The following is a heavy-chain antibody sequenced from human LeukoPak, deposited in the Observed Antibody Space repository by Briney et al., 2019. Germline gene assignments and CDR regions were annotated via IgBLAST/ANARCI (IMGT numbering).Heavy chain of an antibody. CDR2: IYSGGST. D-gene: IGHD3-22*01. CDR1: GFTVSSNY. V-gene: IGHV3-53*01. Sequence: PGGSLRLSCAASGFTVSSNYMSWVRQAPGKGLEWVSVIYSGGSTYYADSVKGRFTISRDNSKNTLYLQMNSLRAEDTAVYYCARDRGADSSGYYSDAFDIWGQGTMVTVSS. CDR3: ARDRGADSSGYYSDAFDI. J-gene: IGHJ3*02.